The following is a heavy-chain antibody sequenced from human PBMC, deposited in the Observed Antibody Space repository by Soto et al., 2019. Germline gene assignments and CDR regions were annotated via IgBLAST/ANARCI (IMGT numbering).Heavy chain of an antibody. CDR1: GFTFSSYA. D-gene: IGHD3-9*01. CDR3: VKGRYDILTGYNDY. CDR2: ISSNGGST. J-gene: IGHJ4*02. V-gene: IGHV3-64D*08. Sequence: PGGSLRLSCSASGFTFSSYAMHWVRQAPGKGLEYVSAISSNGGSTYYADSVKGRFTISRDNSKNTLYLQMSSLRAEDTAVYYCVKGRYDILTGYNDYWGQGTLVTVSS.